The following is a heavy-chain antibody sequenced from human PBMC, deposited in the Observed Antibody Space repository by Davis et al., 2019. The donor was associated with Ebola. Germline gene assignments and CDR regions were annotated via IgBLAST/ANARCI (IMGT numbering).Heavy chain of an antibody. CDR1: GFTFNNYA. CDR2: ISWNGGSI. J-gene: IGHJ4*02. Sequence: SLKISCAASGFTFNNYAIHWVRQAPGKGLEWVSGISWNGGSIAYADSVRGRFTISRDNAKNSLYLQMNSLRAEDTALYYCAKAYRGDLLVYFDYWGQGTLVTVSS. D-gene: IGHD1-26*01. V-gene: IGHV3-9*01. CDR3: AKAYRGDLLVYFDY.